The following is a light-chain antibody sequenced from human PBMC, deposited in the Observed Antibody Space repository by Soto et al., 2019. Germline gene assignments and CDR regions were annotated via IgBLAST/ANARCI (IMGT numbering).Light chain of an antibody. J-gene: IGLJ1*01. CDR1: SSDVGAYDY. CDR2: EVS. CDR3: SSYTSSSTRV. V-gene: IGLV2-14*03. Sequence: QSALTQPASVSGSPGQSITISCTGTSSDVGAYDYVSWYQQHPDKAPKLMIYEVSNQPSGVSNRFSGSKSVNTATLTISGLQADDEADYYCSSYTSSSTRVFGTGTKVTVL.